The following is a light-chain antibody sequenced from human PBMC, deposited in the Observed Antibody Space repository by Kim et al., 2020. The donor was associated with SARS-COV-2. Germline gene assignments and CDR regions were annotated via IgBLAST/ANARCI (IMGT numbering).Light chain of an antibody. V-gene: IGKV3-15*01. CDR1: QNVSHH. CDR2: DIT. CDR3: EQYNYWYT. Sequence: EIVMTQSPATLSLSPGERATLSCRASQNVSHHLAWYQHKPGQAPRLLIYDITIRAAGVPARFSGSGSETEFTLTISSLQSEDFAIYYCEQYNYWYTFGQWTKLEI. J-gene: IGKJ2*01.